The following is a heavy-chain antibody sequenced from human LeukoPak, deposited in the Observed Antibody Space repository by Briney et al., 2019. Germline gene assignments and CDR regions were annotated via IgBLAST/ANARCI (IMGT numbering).Heavy chain of an antibody. CDR3: VRGGPSTWS. Sequence: GGSLRLSCAASGFTFSSYSMHWVRQAPGKGPVWVSRINDDGSDTTYADSVKGRFTISRDDAKNMLFLQMNSLRAEDTAVYYCVRGGPSTWSWGQGTLVTVSS. V-gene: IGHV3-74*01. D-gene: IGHD2-15*01. J-gene: IGHJ5*02. CDR1: GFTFSSYS. CDR2: INDDGSDT.